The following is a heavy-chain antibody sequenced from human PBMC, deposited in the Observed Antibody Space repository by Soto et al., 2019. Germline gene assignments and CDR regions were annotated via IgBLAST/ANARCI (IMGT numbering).Heavy chain of an antibody. Sequence: EVQLLESGGGLVQPGGSLRLSCAASGFTFGSYATTWVRQAPGKGLEWVSAISFGGGSTYYADSVKGRFTISRDNSKNTLYLQMTSLRVEDTAIYYCATDSFRSGIAVAGNSWGQGTLVTVSS. D-gene: IGHD6-19*01. CDR3: ATDSFRSGIAVAGNS. J-gene: IGHJ4*02. CDR2: ISFGGGST. V-gene: IGHV3-23*01. CDR1: GFTFGSYA.